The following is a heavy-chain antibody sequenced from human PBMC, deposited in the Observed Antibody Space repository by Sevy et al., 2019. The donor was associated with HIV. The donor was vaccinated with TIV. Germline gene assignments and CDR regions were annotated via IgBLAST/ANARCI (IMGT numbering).Heavy chain of an antibody. Sequence: GGSLRLSCAASGFSFSSYAIHWVRQAPGKGLEWVTVIWHDGSIKDYADSVKGRFTISRDNSKNTVYLQMSSLRAEDTAVYYCTRAVSGSYFDYWGQGTLVTVSS. V-gene: IGHV3-33*01. D-gene: IGHD3-10*01. J-gene: IGHJ4*02. CDR1: GFSFSSYA. CDR3: TRAVSGSYFDY. CDR2: IWHDGSIK.